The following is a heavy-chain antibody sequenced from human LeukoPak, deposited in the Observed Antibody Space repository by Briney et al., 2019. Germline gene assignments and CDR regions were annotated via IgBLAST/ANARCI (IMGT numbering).Heavy chain of an antibody. CDR2: INPKSGGT. V-gene: IGHV1-2*04. Sequence: ASVKVSCKASGYTFTGYYMHWVRQAPGQGLEWMGWINPKSGGTNYAQKFQGWVTMTRDTSISTAYMELSRLRSDDTAVYYCARGEGWIQLWADYYGMDVWGKGTTVTVSS. CDR3: ARGEGWIQLWADYYGMDV. D-gene: IGHD5-18*01. J-gene: IGHJ6*04. CDR1: GYTFTGYY.